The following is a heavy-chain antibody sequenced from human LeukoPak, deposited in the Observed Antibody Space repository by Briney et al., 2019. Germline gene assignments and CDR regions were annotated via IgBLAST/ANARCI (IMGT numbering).Heavy chain of an antibody. V-gene: IGHV3-23*01. CDR1: GFTFSSYA. D-gene: IGHD3-3*01. Sequence: GGSLRLSCAASGFTFSSYAMSWVRQAPGKGLEWVSAISGSGGSTYYADSVKGRFTISRDNSKNTLYLQMNSLRAEDTAVYYCAKDLGYYDLWSGYTFDYWGQGTLVTVSS. CDR3: AKDLGYYDLWSGYTFDY. J-gene: IGHJ4*02. CDR2: ISGSGGST.